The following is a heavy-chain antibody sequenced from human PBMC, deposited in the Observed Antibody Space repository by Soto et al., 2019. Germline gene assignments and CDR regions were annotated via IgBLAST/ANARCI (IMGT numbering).Heavy chain of an antibody. CDR2: FFYNGST. CDR1: GGSISHYF. CDR3: ARDRYMDV. V-gene: IGHV4-59*01. Sequence: PSETLSLTCTVSGGSISHYFWSWIRQPPGKGLEWIGYFFYNGSTNYNPSLKSRVTISADTSKSQSSLKLSSVTAADTAVYYCARDRYMDVWGKGTTVTVS. J-gene: IGHJ6*03.